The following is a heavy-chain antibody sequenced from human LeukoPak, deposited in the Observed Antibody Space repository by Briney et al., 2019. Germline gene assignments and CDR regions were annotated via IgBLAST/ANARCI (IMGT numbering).Heavy chain of an antibody. CDR2: IYYSGST. D-gene: IGHD6-13*01. CDR3: ARAGSNWSIFNY. J-gene: IGHJ4*02. CDR1: GGSISSYY. V-gene: IGHV4-59*12. Sequence: SETLSLTCTVSGGSISSYYWSWIRQPPGKGLEWIGYIYYSGSTNYNPSLKSRVTISVDTSKNQLSLKLSSVTAADTAVYYCARAGSNWSIFNYWGQGTLVTVSS.